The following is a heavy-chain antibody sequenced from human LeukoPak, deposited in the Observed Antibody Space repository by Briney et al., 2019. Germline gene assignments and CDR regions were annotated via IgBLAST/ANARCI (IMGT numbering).Heavy chain of an antibody. Sequence: PPASVKVSCKASGYTFTGYYMHWVRQAPGQGLEWMGRINPNSGGTNYAQKFQGRVTMTRDTSISTAYMELRSLRSDDTAVYYCAIIDVGGPPLDYWGQGTLVTVSS. CDR3: AIIDVGGPPLDY. V-gene: IGHV1-2*06. D-gene: IGHD3-16*01. CDR2: INPNSGGT. CDR1: GYTFTGYY. J-gene: IGHJ4*02.